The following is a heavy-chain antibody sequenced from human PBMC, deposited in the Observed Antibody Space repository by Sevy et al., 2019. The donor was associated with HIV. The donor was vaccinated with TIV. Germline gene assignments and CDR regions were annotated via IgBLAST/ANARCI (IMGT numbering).Heavy chain of an antibody. V-gene: IGHV3-15*01. CDR1: GFTFSNAW. CDR2: IKSKTDGGTT. J-gene: IGHJ4*02. Sequence: GGSLRLSCTASGFTFSNAWMSWVRQAPGKGLEWVGRIKSKTDGGTTDYAAPVKGRFTISRDDSKNTLYLQMNSLKTDDTAVYYCTTDTSAVEYDYWGQGTLVTVSS. CDR3: TTDTSAVEYDY. D-gene: IGHD2-8*02.